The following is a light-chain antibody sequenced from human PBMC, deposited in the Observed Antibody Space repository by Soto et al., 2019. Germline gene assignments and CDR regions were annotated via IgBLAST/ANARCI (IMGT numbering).Light chain of an antibody. CDR1: QGISSW. V-gene: IGKV1-12*01. J-gene: IGKJ4*01. CDR2: AAS. CDR3: QQADSFPLT. Sequence: DIQMTQSPSSVSASVGDRFTIALRASQGISSWLAWHQQKPGKAPKLLIYAASSLESGVPSRFSGSGSGTDFTLTINSLQPEDFATYYCQQADSFPLTFGGGTKVDI.